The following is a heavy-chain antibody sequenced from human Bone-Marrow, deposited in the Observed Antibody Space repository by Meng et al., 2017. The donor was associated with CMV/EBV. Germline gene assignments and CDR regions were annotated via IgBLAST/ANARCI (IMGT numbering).Heavy chain of an antibody. CDR3: ATGVYHWDY. CDR2: IKEDGSEI. J-gene: IGHJ4*02. CDR1: GFTFTNYW. Sequence: GESLKISCAVSGFTFTNYWMTWVRQAPGKGLEWVANIKEDGSEIYYVDSVKGRFTISRDNAKNSLYLQMNSLRAEDTAVYYCATGVYHWDYWGQGSLVTVSS. V-gene: IGHV3-7*01. D-gene: IGHD1-20*01.